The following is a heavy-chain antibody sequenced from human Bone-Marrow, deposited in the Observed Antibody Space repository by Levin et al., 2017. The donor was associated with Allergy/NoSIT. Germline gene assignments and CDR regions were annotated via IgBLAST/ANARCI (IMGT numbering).Heavy chain of an antibody. V-gene: IGHV3-30-3*01. CDR2: ISYDVSKK. CDR1: GFSFSYYG. CDR3: VRDGRDGYNNLDK. D-gene: IGHD5-24*01. J-gene: IGHJ4*02. Sequence: PGGSLRLSCAASGFSFSYYGMHWVRQAPGRGLESLAVISYDVSKKYYADSVKGRFTISRDNFKNTVDLQMDSLRIEDSAVYYCVRDGRDGYNNLDKWGPGTLVTVSS.